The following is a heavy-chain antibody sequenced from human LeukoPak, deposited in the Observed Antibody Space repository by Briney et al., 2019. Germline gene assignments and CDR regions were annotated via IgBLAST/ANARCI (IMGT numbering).Heavy chain of an antibody. D-gene: IGHD3-3*01. Sequence: PGRSLRLSCVASGCIFNNHGMYWVRQAPGKGLEWVAVIYDDGRKEYYADSVKGRFTISRDDSKKMVYLQMNSLRAEDSAVYYCGRDLRSGYLDYWGQGTLVTVSS. V-gene: IGHV3-33*01. CDR1: GCIFNNHG. J-gene: IGHJ4*02. CDR3: GRDLRSGYLDY. CDR2: IYDDGRKE.